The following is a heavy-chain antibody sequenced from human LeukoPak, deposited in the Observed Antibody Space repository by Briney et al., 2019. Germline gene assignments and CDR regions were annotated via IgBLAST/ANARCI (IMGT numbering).Heavy chain of an antibody. CDR3: ARSSQQLVTYYFDY. CDR2: INPNSGNT. Sequence: ASVKVSCKASGYTFTGHYIHWVRQTPGQGLEWMGWINPNSGNTGYAQKFQGRVTMTRNTSISTAYMELSSLRSEDTAVYYCARSSQQLVTYYFDYWGQGTLVTVSS. D-gene: IGHD6-13*01. V-gene: IGHV1-8*02. J-gene: IGHJ4*02. CDR1: GYTFTGHY.